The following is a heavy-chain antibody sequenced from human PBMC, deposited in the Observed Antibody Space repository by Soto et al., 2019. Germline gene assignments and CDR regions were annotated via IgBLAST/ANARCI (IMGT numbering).Heavy chain of an antibody. D-gene: IGHD2-2*01. V-gene: IGHV1-18*01. CDR3: ARDAPLVLSTPPDACDI. J-gene: IGHJ3*02. CDR1: GYTFTRYG. CDR2: ISAYSGNT. Sequence: QVQLVQSGAEVKKPGASVKVSCKASGYTFTRYGISWVRPAPGQGLVWMGWISAYSGNTNYAQKLQGRVTMTTDTSTSTAYREQRSLRSDDTAVYYCARDAPLVLSTPPDACDIWGQGTMVTVSS.